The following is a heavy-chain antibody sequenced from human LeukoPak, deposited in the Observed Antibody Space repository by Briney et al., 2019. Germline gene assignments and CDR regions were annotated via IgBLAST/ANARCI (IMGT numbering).Heavy chain of an antibody. CDR2: VYYSGST. Sequence: SETLSLTCTVSGGSISSSSYYWGWIRPPPGKGLEWIGSVYYSGSTYYNPSLKSRVTISVDTSKNQFSLKLSSVTAADTAVYYCVRHMDLLNWFDPWGQGTLVTVSS. D-gene: IGHD1-26*01. CDR1: GGSISSSSYY. J-gene: IGHJ5*02. V-gene: IGHV4-39*01. CDR3: VRHMDLLNWFDP.